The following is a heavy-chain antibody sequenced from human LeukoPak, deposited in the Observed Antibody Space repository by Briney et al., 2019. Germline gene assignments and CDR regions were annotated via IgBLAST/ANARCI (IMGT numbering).Heavy chain of an antibody. CDR1: GGTFSSYA. V-gene: IGHV1-69*04. Sequence: SVKVSCKASGGTFSSYAISWVRQAPGQGLEWMGRIIPILGIANYAQKFQGRVTITADKSTSTAYMELSGLRSEDTAVYYCARSRYYDSSGYYHYFDYWGQGTLVTVSS. CDR3: ARSRYYDSSGYYHYFDY. J-gene: IGHJ4*02. CDR2: IIPILGIA. D-gene: IGHD3-22*01.